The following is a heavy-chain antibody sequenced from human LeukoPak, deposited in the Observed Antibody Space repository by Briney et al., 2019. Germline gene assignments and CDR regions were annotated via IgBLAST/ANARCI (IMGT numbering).Heavy chain of an antibody. J-gene: IGHJ4*02. CDR1: GXIFTNYW. V-gene: IGHV5-51*01. Sequence: GESLKISFKASGXIFTNYWIGWVRQMPGKGLEWMGIIFPGDSDARYSPSFQGQVTISADKSISTAYLQWSSLKASDTAVYYCARGAPFDYWGQGILVTVSS. CDR3: ARGAPFDY. CDR2: IFPGDSDA.